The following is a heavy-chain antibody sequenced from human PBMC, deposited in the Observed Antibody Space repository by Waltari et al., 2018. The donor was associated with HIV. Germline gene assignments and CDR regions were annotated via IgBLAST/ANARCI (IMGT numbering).Heavy chain of an antibody. CDR3: ARDGHHGVTKRGNAFDL. Sequence: EVQLVESGGGAVQPGGSLRLSCVASRFPLRTYEMNWVRQAPGKDLEWISYISGSGSTIYYSDSVKGRFTISRDKAKNSLYLRMNYLTAEDTAIYYCARDGHHGVTKRGNAFDLWGQGTMVTVSP. V-gene: IGHV3-48*03. CDR1: RFPLRTYE. J-gene: IGHJ3*01. CDR2: ISGSGSTI. D-gene: IGHD2-21*02.